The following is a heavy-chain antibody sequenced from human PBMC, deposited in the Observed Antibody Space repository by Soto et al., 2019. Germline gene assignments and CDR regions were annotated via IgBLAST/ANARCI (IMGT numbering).Heavy chain of an antibody. D-gene: IGHD1-26*01. CDR3: SRGRDPNKGSRT. V-gene: IGHV4-30-4*01. J-gene: IGHJ5*02. Sequence: SETLSLTCTVSGGSISSGDYYWSWIRQPPGKGLEWIGYIYYSGSTYYNPSLKSRVTISVDTSKNQFSLKLTSVTAADTAVYFCSRGRDPNKGSRTWGQGTLVTVSS. CDR1: GGSISSGDYY. CDR2: IYYSGST.